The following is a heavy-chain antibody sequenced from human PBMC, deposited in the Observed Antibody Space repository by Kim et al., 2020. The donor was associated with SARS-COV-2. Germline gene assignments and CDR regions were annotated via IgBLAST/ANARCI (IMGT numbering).Heavy chain of an antibody. V-gene: IGHV3-43*01. CDR2: INWDGSTT. J-gene: IGHJ4*02. D-gene: IGHD2-21*01. Sequence: GGSLRLSCAASGFIFDDHNMHWVRQPPGKGLEWLTLINWDGSTTYYADSVKGRFTISRDNSKSSLFLQMNSLRIEDTALYYCAKDRTYCGGDCYTFDYWGQGILVTVSS. CDR1: GFIFDDHN. CDR3: AKDRTYCGGDCYTFDY.